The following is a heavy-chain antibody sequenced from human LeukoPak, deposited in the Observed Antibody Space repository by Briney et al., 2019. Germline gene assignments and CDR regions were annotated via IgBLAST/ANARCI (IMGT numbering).Heavy chain of an antibody. CDR3: ARISSGGYYYYYYYMDV. J-gene: IGHJ6*03. CDR2: INSDGSST. D-gene: IGHD4-23*01. Sequence: GGSLRLSCAASGFTFSSYWMHWVRQAPGKGLVWVSRINSDGSSTSYADSVKGRFTISRDNAKNTLYLQMNSLRAEDTAVYYCARISSGGYYYYYYYMDVWGKGTTVTISS. CDR1: GFTFSSYW. V-gene: IGHV3-74*01.